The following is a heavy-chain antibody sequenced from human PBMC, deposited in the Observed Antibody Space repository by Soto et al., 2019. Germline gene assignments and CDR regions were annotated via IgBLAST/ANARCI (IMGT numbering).Heavy chain of an antibody. D-gene: IGHD3-10*01. CDR1: ASSIDSYY. CDR3: ARHLANHGGDCFDP. CDR2: IYYTGST. J-gene: IGHJ5*02. Sequence: PSETLSLTCTVSASSIDSYYWSWIRQPPGKGLEWIGYIYYTGSTNYNPSLRSRVTITVDTSKNQFSLNLNSVTAADTAVYYCARHLANHGGDCFDPWGQGTLVTVSS. V-gene: IGHV4-59*08.